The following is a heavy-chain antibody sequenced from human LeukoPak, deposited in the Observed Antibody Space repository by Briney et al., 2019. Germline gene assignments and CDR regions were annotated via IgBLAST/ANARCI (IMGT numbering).Heavy chain of an antibody. J-gene: IGHJ4*02. D-gene: IGHD2-15*01. CDR1: GGSISIGGYS. V-gene: IGHV4-30-2*01. CDR2: IYHSGST. CDR3: ARASPYCSGGSCYSVADY. Sequence: SETLSLTCAVSGGSISIGGYSWSWIRQPPGKGLEWIGYIYHSGSTYYNPSLKSRVTISVDRSKNQFSLKLSSVTAADTAVYYYARASPYCSGGSCYSVADYWGQGTLVTVSS.